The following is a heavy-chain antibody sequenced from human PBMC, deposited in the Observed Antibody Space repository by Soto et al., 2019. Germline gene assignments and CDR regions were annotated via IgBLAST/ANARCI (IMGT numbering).Heavy chain of an antibody. Sequence: SGPTLVNPTQTLTLTCTFSGFSLSTSGVGVAWIRQPPGKALEWLAVVYWDDDKRYSPSLSRRLTITKDTSKNQVVLRMTNMDPVDTGTYYCAHIANKWYSRTNWFDPWGQGTLVTVSS. CDR1: GFSLSTSGVG. J-gene: IGHJ5*02. D-gene: IGHD2-8*01. CDR3: AHIANKWYSRTNWFDP. V-gene: IGHV2-5*02. CDR2: VYWDDDK.